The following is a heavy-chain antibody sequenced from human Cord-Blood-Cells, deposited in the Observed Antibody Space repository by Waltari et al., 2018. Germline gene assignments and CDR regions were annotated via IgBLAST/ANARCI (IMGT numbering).Heavy chain of an antibody. CDR3: ARTTGSIVVVPAARGAFDI. CDR2: IIPIFGTA. Sequence: QVQLVQSGAEVKKPWYSVKVSCTASGGTFSSSAISWVRQAPGQVLEWMGGIIPIFGTANYAQKFQGRVTITADESTSTAYMELSSLRSEDTAVYYCARTTGSIVVVPAARGAFDIWGQGTMVTVSS. V-gene: IGHV1-69*01. CDR1: GGTFSSSA. J-gene: IGHJ3*02. D-gene: IGHD2-2*01.